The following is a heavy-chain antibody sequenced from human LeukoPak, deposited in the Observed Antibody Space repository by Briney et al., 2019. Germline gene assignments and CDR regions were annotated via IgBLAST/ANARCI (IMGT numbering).Heavy chain of an antibody. D-gene: IGHD4-11*01. V-gene: IGHV3-23*01. Sequence: PGGSLRLSCAASGFTFSNAWMNWVRQAPRKGLEWVSTISGDGTETFYADSVKGRFTISRDNSKNTHYLQMSSLRAEDTGIYYCAKGGHYSFFDYWGQGTLVTVSS. J-gene: IGHJ4*02. CDR3: AKGGHYSFFDY. CDR1: GFTFSNAW. CDR2: ISGDGTET.